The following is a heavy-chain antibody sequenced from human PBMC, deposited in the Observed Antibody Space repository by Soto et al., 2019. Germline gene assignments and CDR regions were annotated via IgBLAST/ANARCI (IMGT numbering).Heavy chain of an antibody. CDR3: ARVTGPYYGYYFDY. V-gene: IGHV4-39*07. J-gene: IGHJ4*02. D-gene: IGHD4-17*01. CDR2: IYYSGST. CDR1: GGSISSSSYY. Sequence: SETLSLTCTVSGGSISSSSYYWGWIRQPPGKGLEWIGSIYYSGSTYYNPSLKSRVTISVDTSKNQFSLKLSSVTAADTAVYYCARVTGPYYGYYFDYWGQGTLVTVSS.